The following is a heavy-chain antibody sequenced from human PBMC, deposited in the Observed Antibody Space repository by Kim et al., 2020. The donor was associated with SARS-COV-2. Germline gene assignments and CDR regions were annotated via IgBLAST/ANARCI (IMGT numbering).Heavy chain of an antibody. CDR3: ASESTMYYDFWSGYLSGQYYYYGMDV. CDR2: IYSGGST. V-gene: IGHV3-53*01. CDR1: GFTVSSNY. Sequence: VSLRLSCAASGFTVSSNYMSWVRQAPGKGLEWVSVIYSGGSTYYADSVKGRFTISRDNSKNTLYLQMNSLRAEDTAVYYCASESTMYYDFWSGYLSGQYYYYGMDVWGQGTTVTVSS. D-gene: IGHD3-3*01. J-gene: IGHJ6*02.